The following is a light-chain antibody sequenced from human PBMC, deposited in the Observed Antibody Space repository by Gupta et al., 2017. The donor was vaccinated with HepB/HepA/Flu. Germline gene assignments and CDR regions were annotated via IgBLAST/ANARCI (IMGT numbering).Light chain of an antibody. CDR1: QTGFSSENRKNF. V-gene: IGKV4-1*01. CDR3: QQKISSPLT. J-gene: IGKJ4*01. Sequence: DTVMSQSPDSLAVSLGERATITCTSSQTGFSSENRKNFLAWYQQKPGQPPRLLIYWASTRDSGVTDRFSGSGSGTEFTLKISSVEAEDVAVYYCQQKISSPLTFGQGTKVEIK. CDR2: WAS.